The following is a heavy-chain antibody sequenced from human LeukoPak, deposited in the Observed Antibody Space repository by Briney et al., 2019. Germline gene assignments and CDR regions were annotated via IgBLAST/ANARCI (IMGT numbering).Heavy chain of an antibody. J-gene: IGHJ1*01. D-gene: IGHD2-21*02. CDR1: GFTFNRCW. CDR3: TSWGDTTAEYFQR. Sequence: GGSLRLSCVVSGFTFNRCWMNWVRQAPGKGLEWVAHINPDGRDTYYVDSVKGRFTISRDNAQNSMYLRMNSLRVEDTAVYYCTSWGDTTAEYFQRWGQGTLVTVSS. V-gene: IGHV3-7*01. CDR2: INPDGRDT.